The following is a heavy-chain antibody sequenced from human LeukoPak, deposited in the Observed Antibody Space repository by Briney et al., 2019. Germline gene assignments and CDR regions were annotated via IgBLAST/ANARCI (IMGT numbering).Heavy chain of an antibody. D-gene: IGHD3-22*01. CDR2: IYPGDSDT. V-gene: IGHV5-51*01. CDR3: AYDSSGYYPPAPFDY. CDR1: GYSFTSYW. J-gene: IGHJ4*02. Sequence: GGSLQISCQGSGYSFTSYWIGWVRPMPGKGLEWMGMIYPGDSDTRYSPSFQGQVTISADKSISTAYLQWSSLKASDTAMYYCAYDSSGYYPPAPFDYWGQGTLVTVSS.